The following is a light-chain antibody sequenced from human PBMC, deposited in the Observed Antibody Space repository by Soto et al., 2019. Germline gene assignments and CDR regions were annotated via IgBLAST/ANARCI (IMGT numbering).Light chain of an antibody. CDR2: EVN. Sequence: SALTQPPSPSGSPGPAGTISFTGNRSDVGAYNYVSWYQQHPGKAPKLLIYEVNKRPSGVPDRSSGSKSGNTASLTVSGLQAEDEADYYCTSYAGNNNFVFGTGTKVT. V-gene: IGLV2-8*01. CDR3: TSYAGNNNFV. J-gene: IGLJ1*01. CDR1: RSDVGAYNY.